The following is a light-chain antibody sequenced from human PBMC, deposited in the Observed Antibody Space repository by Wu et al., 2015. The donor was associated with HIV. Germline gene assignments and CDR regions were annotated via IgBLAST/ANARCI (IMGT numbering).Light chain of an antibody. CDR3: QQRSXGVT. CDR2: GAS. Sequence: EIVMTQSPATVSVSPGERVTLSCRASQSLADLAWYQQKPGQAPRLLIYGASTRATGIPARFSGSGSGTEFTLSISSIQSEDFAVYYCQQRSXGVTFGGGTKVDIK. CDR1: QSLAD. V-gene: IGKV3-15*01. J-gene: IGKJ4*01.